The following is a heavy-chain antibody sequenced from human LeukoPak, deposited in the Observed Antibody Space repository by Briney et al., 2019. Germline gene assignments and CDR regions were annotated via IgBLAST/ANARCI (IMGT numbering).Heavy chain of an antibody. Sequence: SETLSLTCTVSGGSISSDYWSWIRQPPAKGLEWIGYIYNTGSTNYNPSLKSRVTISVDTSKNQFSLKLSSVTAADTAVYYCARDRDMDYYYYGMDVWGQGTTVTVSS. CDR3: ARDRDMDYYYYGMDV. CDR2: IYNTGST. J-gene: IGHJ6*01. CDR1: GGSISSDY. V-gene: IGHV4-59*01.